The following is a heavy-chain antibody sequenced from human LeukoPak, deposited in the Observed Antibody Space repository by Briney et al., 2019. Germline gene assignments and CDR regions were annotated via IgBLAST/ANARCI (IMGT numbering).Heavy chain of an antibody. Sequence: SETLSLTCTVSGGSISSYYWSWIRQAPGKGLEWIGYIYYSGSTNSNPSLKSRVTISVDTSKNQFSLKLSSVTAADTALYYCARALYSSSPFDYGGQGTLVTVSS. D-gene: IGHD6-13*01. CDR3: ARALYSSSPFDY. V-gene: IGHV4-59*01. CDR1: GGSISSYY. CDR2: IYYSGST. J-gene: IGHJ4*02.